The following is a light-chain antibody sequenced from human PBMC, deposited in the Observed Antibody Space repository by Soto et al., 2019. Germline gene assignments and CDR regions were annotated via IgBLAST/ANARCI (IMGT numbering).Light chain of an antibody. CDR1: QAISSS. V-gene: IGKV1-9*01. CDR3: QHLNDYRYT. CDR2: AAS. Sequence: DIQLTQSPSFLSASVGDRVTITCRASQAISSSLAWYQHNPGKAPKLLIYAASTLQNEVPSSFSGSGSGTEFTLTISRLQPEDFATYYCQHLNDYRYTFGQGTKVEIK. J-gene: IGKJ2*01.